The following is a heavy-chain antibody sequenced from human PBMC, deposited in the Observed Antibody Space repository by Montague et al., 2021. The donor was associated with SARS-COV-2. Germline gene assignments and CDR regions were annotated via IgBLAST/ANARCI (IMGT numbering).Heavy chain of an antibody. CDR2: TYYSGST. CDR1: GDSISRYY. V-gene: IGHV4-59*08. J-gene: IGHJ4*02. D-gene: IGHD1-26*01. Sequence: SETLSLTCTVSGDSISRYYWTWIRQPPGKGLEWIGYTYYSGSTNYNPSLKSRVTISVDTSKNQFSLKLSSVTAADTAVYYCARHTSATHSCFDSWGQGTLVTVSS. CDR3: ARHTSATHSCFDS.